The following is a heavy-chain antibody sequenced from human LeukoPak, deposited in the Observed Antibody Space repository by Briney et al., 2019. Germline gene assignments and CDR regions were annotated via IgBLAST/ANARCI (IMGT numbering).Heavy chain of an antibody. Sequence: GRSLRLSCAASGFTFSSYGMHWVRQAPGKGLEGVAVIWYDGSNKYYADSVKGRFTISRDNSKNTLYLQMNRLRAEDTAVYYCAREKSASPWFGELLGYVDYWGQGTLVTVSS. CDR3: AREKSASPWFGELLGYVDY. J-gene: IGHJ4*02. CDR1: GFTFSSYG. CDR2: IWYDGSNK. D-gene: IGHD3-10*01. V-gene: IGHV3-33*01.